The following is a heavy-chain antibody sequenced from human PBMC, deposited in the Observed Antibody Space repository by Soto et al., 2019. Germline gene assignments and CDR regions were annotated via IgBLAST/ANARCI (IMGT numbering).Heavy chain of an antibody. D-gene: IGHD3-16*02. CDR3: ARALSRVDYYYYGMDV. V-gene: IGHV1-8*01. CDR2: MNPNSGNT. J-gene: IGHJ6*02. Sequence: QVQLVQSGAEVXKPGASVKVSCKASGYTFTSYDINWVRQATGQGLEWMGWMNPNSGNTGYAQKFQGRVTMTRNTXINXAYMELSSMRSEDTAVYYCARALSRVDYYYYGMDVWGQGTTVTVSS. CDR1: GYTFTSYD.